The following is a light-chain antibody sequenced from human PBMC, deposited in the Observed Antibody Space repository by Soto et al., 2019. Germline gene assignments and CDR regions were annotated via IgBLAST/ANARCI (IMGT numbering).Light chain of an antibody. CDR3: PTCYDSLSGHV. CDR2: FND. CDR1: SSNIAVNY. V-gene: IGLV1-47*02. J-gene: IGLJ1*01. Sequence: QSVLTQPPSASGTPGQRVTISCSGSSSNIAVNYVYWYQQLPGTAPKILIYFNDQRPSGAPDRFSGSKYGTSASLAISGLRSADEAAYYCPTCYDSLSGHVFGPGTKVTVL.